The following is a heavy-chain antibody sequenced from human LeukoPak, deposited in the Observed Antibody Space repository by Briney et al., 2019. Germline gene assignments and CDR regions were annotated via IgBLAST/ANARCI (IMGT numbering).Heavy chain of an antibody. Sequence: ASVKVSCKASGYTFTGCYMHWVRQAPGQGLEWMGWINPNSGGTNYAQKFQGRVTMTRDTSISTAYMELSRLRSDDTAVYYCARGPRGYSYGLLIAYDYWGQGTLVTVSS. CDR3: ARGPRGYSYGLLIAYDY. CDR2: INPNSGGT. D-gene: IGHD5-18*01. CDR1: GYTFTGCY. J-gene: IGHJ4*02. V-gene: IGHV1-2*02.